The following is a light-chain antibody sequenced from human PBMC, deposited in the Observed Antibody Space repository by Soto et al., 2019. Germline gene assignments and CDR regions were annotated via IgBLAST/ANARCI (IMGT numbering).Light chain of an antibody. CDR3: SSYTSSSTLYV. Sequence: QSALTQPASASGSPGQSITISCTGTSSDVGGYNYVSWYQQHPGKAPKLMIYDVSNRPSGVSNRFSDSKSGNTASLTISGLQAEDEADYYCSSYTSSSTLYVFGTGTKLTVL. J-gene: IGLJ1*01. CDR2: DVS. CDR1: SSDVGGYNY. V-gene: IGLV2-14*01.